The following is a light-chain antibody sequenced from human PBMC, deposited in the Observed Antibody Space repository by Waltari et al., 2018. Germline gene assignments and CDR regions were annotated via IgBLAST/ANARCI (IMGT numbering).Light chain of an antibody. J-gene: IGKJ4*01. CDR3: QHYGASPTIT. CDR1: QSIKSIY. CDR2: GAS. V-gene: IGKV3-20*01. Sequence: EIVLTQSPGTLSFSPGERAILSCRASQSIKSIYLAWYQQKPGQAPRLLIYGASSRATGIPDRFSGSGSGTDFTFTISRLEPEDFAVYYCQHYGASPTITFGGGTKVEIK.